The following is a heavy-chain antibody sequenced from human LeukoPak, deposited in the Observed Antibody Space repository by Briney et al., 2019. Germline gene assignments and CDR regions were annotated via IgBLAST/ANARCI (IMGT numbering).Heavy chain of an antibody. CDR1: GYRFSGYY. V-gene: IGHV1-2*02. CDR2: INPNSGDT. Sequence: ASVKVSCKASGYRFSGYYIHWVRQAPGQGLEWMAWINPNSGDTNYAQKFQGRVTVTRDTSISTVYMDLSRLRYDDTAIYYCARAREVTGLTPWGQGTLVTVSS. D-gene: IGHD3-9*01. J-gene: IGHJ5*02. CDR3: ARAREVTGLTP.